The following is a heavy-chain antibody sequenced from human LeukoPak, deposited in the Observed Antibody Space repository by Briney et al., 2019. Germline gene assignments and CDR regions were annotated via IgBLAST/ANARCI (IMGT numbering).Heavy chain of an antibody. CDR1: GFTFSSYA. CDR2: ISGSGGST. J-gene: IGHJ4*02. CDR3: AKEVDGQWLTRGFDY. V-gene: IGHV3-23*01. D-gene: IGHD6-19*01. Sequence: GGSLRLSCAASGFTFSSYAMSWVRQAPGKGLEWVSAISGSGGSTYYADSVKGRSTISRDNSKNTLYLQMNSLRAEDTAVYYCAKEVDGQWLTRGFDYWGQGTLVTVSS.